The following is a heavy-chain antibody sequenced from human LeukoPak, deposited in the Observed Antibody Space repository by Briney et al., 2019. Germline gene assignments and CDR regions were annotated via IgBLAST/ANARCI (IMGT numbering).Heavy chain of an antibody. CDR1: GGSISSYY. CDR2: IYYSWST. Sequence: SEPLSLTCTLSGGSISSYYWSWMRQPPGKGLEWIGCIYYSWSTNYNTSLKSRVTISVDTSKNQFSLKLNPVTAADTAVYYWARGRFSGYEGGGWFDPWGQGTLVTVSS. J-gene: IGHJ5*02. CDR3: ARGRFSGYEGGGWFDP. D-gene: IGHD5-12*01. V-gene: IGHV4-59*12.